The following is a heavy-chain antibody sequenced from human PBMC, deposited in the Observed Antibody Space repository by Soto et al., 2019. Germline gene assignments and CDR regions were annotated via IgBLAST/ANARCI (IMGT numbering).Heavy chain of an antibody. J-gene: IGHJ4*02. CDR2: IRGKANNYAT. V-gene: IGHV3-73*01. CDR3: TSISGN. D-gene: IGHD1-26*01. CDR1: GLPFSGSA. Sequence: GSLRLSCAASGLPFSGSAMHWVRQPSGKGLEWVGRIRGKANNYATAYAASVTGRFTISRDDSKNTAYLQMNSLKTEDTAVYYCTSISGNWGQGTLVTVSS.